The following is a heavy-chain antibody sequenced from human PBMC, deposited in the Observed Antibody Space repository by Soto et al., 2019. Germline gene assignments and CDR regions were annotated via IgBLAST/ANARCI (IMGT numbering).Heavy chain of an antibody. V-gene: IGHV3-66*01. CDR2: IFSVGTT. CDR1: GFTVSSDY. J-gene: IGHJ6*03. D-gene: IGHD3-10*01. CDR3: ARDRGYYYYMDV. Sequence: GSLRLSCAASGFTVSSDYMSWVRQAPGKGLEWVSLIFSVGTTYYADSVKGRFTISRDNSKNTLYLQMDSLRVEDTAVYYCARDRGYYYYMDVWGKGTTVTV.